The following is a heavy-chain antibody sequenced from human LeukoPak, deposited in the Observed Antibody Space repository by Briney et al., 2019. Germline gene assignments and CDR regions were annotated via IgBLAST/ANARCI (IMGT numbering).Heavy chain of an antibody. D-gene: IGHD4-23*01. CDR3: ARAPSVGGPPSFDY. Sequence: ASVEVSCKASGYTFTSYGISWVRQAPGQGLEWMGWISAYNGNTNYAQKLQGRVTMTTDTSTSTAYMELRSLRSDDTAVYYRARAPSVGGPPSFDYWGQGTLVTVSS. CDR1: GYTFTSYG. J-gene: IGHJ4*02. V-gene: IGHV1-18*01. CDR2: ISAYNGNT.